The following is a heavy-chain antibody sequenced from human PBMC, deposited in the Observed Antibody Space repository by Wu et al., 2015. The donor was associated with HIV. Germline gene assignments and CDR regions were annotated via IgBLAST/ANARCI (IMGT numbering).Heavy chain of an antibody. Sequence: QVQLVQSGAEVKKPGASVKVSCKSSQYFFTTYQVHWVRQAPGQGLEWMGVINPTGDSTDYAQKFQGRVIVTRDTSTSTVYMELSSLRSEDTAVYYCARGSRGYDFNDYWGQGTLVTVSS. V-gene: IGHV1-46*01. CDR1: QYFFTTYQ. J-gene: IGHJ4*02. D-gene: IGHD5-12*01. CDR2: INPTGDST. CDR3: ARGSRGYDFNDY.